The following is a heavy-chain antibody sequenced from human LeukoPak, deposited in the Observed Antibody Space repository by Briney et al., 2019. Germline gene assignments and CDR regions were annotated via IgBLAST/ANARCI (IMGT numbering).Heavy chain of an antibody. CDR2: INPNSGGT. V-gene: IGHV1-2*06. CDR1: GYTFTGYY. Sequence: GASVKVSCKASGYTFTGYYMHWVRQAPGQGLEWMGRINPNSGGTNYAQKFQGRVTMTRDTSISTAYMELSRLRSDDTAVYYCARDSSVVPAADFDYWGQGTLVTVSS. J-gene: IGHJ4*02. D-gene: IGHD2-2*01. CDR3: ARDSSVVPAADFDY.